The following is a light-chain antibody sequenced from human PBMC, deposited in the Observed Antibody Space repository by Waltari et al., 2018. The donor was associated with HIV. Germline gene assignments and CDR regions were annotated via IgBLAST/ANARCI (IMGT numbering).Light chain of an antibody. Sequence: QSVLTQPPSASGTPGQRITISCSGSSSNIGRNYVYWYQQLPGTAPQLLIYRNNQRPSGVPDLFAGSKSVTSAALAISGLRSEDEADYYCATWDDTLSGHVVFGGGTKLNVL. CDR2: RNN. J-gene: IGLJ2*01. CDR3: ATWDDTLSGHVV. CDR1: SSNIGRNY. V-gene: IGLV1-47*01.